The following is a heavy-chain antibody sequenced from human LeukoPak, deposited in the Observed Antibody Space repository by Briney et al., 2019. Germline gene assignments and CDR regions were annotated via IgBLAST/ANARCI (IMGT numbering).Heavy chain of an antibody. CDR1: GFTFSRYS. CDR2: ISISGSKV. CDR3: ARDRGFHYDRLDY. Sequence: GGSLRLSCTASGFTFSRYSLNWIRQAPGKGLEWVSYISISGSKVSYADSVRGRFTVSRDDAKNSMYLQMNSLRDEDTAVYYCARDRGFHYDRLDYWGQGTLVTVSS. J-gene: IGHJ4*02. V-gene: IGHV3-48*02. D-gene: IGHD3-22*01.